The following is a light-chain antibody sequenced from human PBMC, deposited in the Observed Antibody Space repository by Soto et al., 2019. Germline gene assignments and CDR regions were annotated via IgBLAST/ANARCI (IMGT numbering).Light chain of an antibody. CDR3: QCYDRRLRGVV. CDR1: SSNIGAGYD. J-gene: IGLJ2*01. V-gene: IGLV1-40*01. CDR2: GNS. Sequence: QSVLTQPPSVSGAPGQRVTISCTGSSSNIGAGYDVHWYQQLPGTAPKLLIYGNSNRPSGVPDRFSGTKSGTSASMTITGLQGEDEAEYYCQCYDRRLRGVVVGGGTKLTV.